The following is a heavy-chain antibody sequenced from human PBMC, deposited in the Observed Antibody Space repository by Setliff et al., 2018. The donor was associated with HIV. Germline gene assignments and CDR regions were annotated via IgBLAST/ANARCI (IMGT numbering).Heavy chain of an antibody. D-gene: IGHD3-22*01. Sequence: ASVKVSCKASGGTFIRYAFNGVRQAPGQGLEWMGGINPIFGIPSYAQRFQDRVTITADESTNTAYMELSGLRAEDTAVYYCAIVTELDYYGGSGPTHLLFDSWGQGTLVTVSS. J-gene: IGHJ4*02. CDR1: GGTFIRYA. CDR2: INPIFGIP. CDR3: AIVTELDYYGGSGPTHLLFDS. V-gene: IGHV1-69*13.